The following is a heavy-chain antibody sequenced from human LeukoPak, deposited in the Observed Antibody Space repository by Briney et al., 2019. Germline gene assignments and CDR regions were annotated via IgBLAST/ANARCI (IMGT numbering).Heavy chain of an antibody. Sequence: SETLSLTCTVSGGSISSYYWSWIRQPPGKGLEWIGYIYTSGSTNYNPSLKSRVTISVDTSKNQFSLKLSSVTAADTAVYYCARRVAAAGTFDPWGQGTLVTVSS. D-gene: IGHD6-13*01. CDR2: IYTSGST. CDR3: ARRVAAAGTFDP. J-gene: IGHJ5*02. CDR1: GGSISSYY. V-gene: IGHV4-4*09.